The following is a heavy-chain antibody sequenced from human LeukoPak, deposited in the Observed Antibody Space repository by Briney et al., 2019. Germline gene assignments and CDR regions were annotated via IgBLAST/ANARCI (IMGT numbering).Heavy chain of an antibody. CDR2: MNPNSGNT. J-gene: IGHJ4*02. CDR1: RYTLTSYD. V-gene: IGHV1-8*01. D-gene: IGHD6-13*01. Sequence: ASVKVSCKASRYTLTSYDINWVRQATGQGLEWMGWMNPNSGNTGYAQKFQGRVTMTRNTSISTAYMELSSLRSEDTAVYYCARSIAAAGIPFYWGQGTLVTVSS. CDR3: ARSIAAAGIPFY.